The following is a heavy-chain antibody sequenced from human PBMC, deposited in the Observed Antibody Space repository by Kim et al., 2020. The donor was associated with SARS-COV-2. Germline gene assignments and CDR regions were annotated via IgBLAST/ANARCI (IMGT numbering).Heavy chain of an antibody. CDR1: GGSISSSSYY. D-gene: IGHD6-13*01. CDR3: ARQGFALAAAGTSWFDP. V-gene: IGHV4-39*01. J-gene: IGHJ5*02. Sequence: SETLSLTCTVSGGSISSSSYYWGWIRQPPGKGLEWIGSIYYSGSTYYNPSLKSRVTISVDTSKNQFSLKLSSVTAADTAVYYCARQGFALAAAGTSWFDPWGQGTLVTVSS. CDR2: IYYSGST.